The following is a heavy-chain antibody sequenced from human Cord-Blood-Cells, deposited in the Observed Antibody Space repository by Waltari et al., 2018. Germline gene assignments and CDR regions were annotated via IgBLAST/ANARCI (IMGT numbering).Heavy chain of an antibody. D-gene: IGHD1-7*01. CDR2: IIPILGIA. CDR3: ARDPGANWNYDY. CDR1: GGTSSSYA. J-gene: IGHJ4*02. V-gene: IGHV1-69*09. Sequence: QVQLVQSGAEVKKPGSSVKVSCKASGGTSSSYAITRVRQAPGQGLEWMGRIIPILGIANYAQKFQGRVTITADKSTSTAYMELSSLRSEDTAVYYCARDPGANWNYDYWGQGTLVTVSS.